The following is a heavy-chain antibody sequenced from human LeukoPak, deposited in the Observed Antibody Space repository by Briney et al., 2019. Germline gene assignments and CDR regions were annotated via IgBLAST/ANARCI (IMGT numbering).Heavy chain of an antibody. CDR1: GXTFSSYA. CDR3: AGRSVGSTSFDY. J-gene: IGHJ4*02. V-gene: IGHV3-23*01. Sequence: PGGSLRLSCAASGXTFSSYAMSWVRQAPGKGQEWVSAISASGGSAYFADSVKGRFTISRDNAENTLYLQMNSLRAEDTAVYYCAGRSVGSTSFDYWGQGTLVIVSS. D-gene: IGHD2-2*01. CDR2: ISASGGSA.